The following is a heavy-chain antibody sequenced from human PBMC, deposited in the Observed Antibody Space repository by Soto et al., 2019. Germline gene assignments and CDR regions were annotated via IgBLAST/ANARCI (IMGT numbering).Heavy chain of an antibody. Sequence: QVQLVQSGAEVKKPGSSVKVSCKASGGTFSSYAISWVRQAPGQGLEWMGGIIPIFGTANYAQKFQGSATITADESTSTAYMELSSLRSEDTAVYYCARVGRDGYNYPEYFQHWGQGTLVTVSS. CDR3: ARVGRDGYNYPEYFQH. D-gene: IGHD5-12*01. CDR2: IIPIFGTA. CDR1: GGTFSSYA. J-gene: IGHJ1*01. V-gene: IGHV1-69*01.